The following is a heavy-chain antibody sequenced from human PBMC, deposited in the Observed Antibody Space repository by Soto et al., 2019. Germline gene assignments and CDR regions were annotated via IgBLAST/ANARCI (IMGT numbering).Heavy chain of an antibody. CDR1: RFNFSDYA. CDR3: ARDPRVGASAAEYFQD. V-gene: IGHV3-23*01. Sequence: VLPLRLSYAASRFNFSDYAMTWVRQTPGKGLEWVSSISASGSGTFYADSVKGRFTISRDSSKNTLNLQMNSLRVEDTALYYCARDPRVGASAAEYFQDWGLGTLVTVSS. CDR2: ISASGSGT. J-gene: IGHJ1*01. D-gene: IGHD1-26*01.